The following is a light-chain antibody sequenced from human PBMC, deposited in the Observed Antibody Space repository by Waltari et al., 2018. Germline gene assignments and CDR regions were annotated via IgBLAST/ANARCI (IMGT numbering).Light chain of an antibody. CDR1: SSNIGAGYD. Sequence: QSVLTQPPSVSGAPGQRVTISCTGSSSNIGAGYDVHWYQQLPGTAPKPLIYGNSNRPSGVPHRFSGSKSGTSASLAITGLQAEDEADYYCQSYDSSLSGVVFGGGTKLTVL. CDR2: GNS. J-gene: IGLJ2*01. CDR3: QSYDSSLSGVV. V-gene: IGLV1-40*01.